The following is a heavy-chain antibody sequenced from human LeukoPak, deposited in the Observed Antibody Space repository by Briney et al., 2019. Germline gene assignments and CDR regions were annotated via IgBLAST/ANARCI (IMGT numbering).Heavy chain of an antibody. CDR3: GKDPTTALITTDDAFDI. CDR2: ISPSGGAT. V-gene: IGHV3-23*01. J-gene: IGHJ3*02. D-gene: IGHD3-22*01. CDR1: GFTFSSYA. Sequence: PGGSLRLSSVASGFTFSSYAMTWVRQAPGKGLEWVSVISPSGGATYYADSVKGRFILSRDNSKNTLYLQMHSLRAEGAPVYYCGKDPTTALITTDDAFDIWGQGTLVSASS.